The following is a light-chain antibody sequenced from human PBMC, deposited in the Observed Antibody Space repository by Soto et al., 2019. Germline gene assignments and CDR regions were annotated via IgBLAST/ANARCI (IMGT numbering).Light chain of an antibody. J-gene: IGLJ7*01. CDR3: QTGGTGSAIFV. CDR2: VNSGGSH. CDR1: SGHSNYA. V-gene: IGLV4-69*01. Sequence: QLVLTQSPSASASLGASVKLTCTLSSGHSNYAIAWHQQQPEKGPRYLMKVNSGGSHIKGDGIPDRFSGSSSGAERYLFIPGLQFEDEADYYCQTGGTGSAIFVFGGGPQLTFL.